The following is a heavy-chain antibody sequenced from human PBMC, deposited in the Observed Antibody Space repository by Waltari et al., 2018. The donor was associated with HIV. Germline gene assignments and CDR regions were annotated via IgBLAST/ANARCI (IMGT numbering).Heavy chain of an antibody. D-gene: IGHD1-7*01. J-gene: IGHJ4*02. CDR2: ISHSGKT. CDR3: ARLMSTTRFDS. CDR1: GYSITSANY. V-gene: IGHV4-38-2*01. Sequence: QVQLQESGPGLVKPSETLSLTCRVSGYSITSANYWVWIRQPPGKGLQWIGSISHSGKTYSDPTLKSRINISRDTSKNLFSLELTSVTAADTAVYYCARLMSTTRFDSWGQGTLVSVSS.